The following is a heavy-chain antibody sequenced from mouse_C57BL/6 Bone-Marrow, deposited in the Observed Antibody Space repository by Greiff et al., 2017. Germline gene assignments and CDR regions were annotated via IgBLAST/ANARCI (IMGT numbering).Heavy chain of an antibody. CDR1: GYTFTSYG. D-gene: IGHD2-1*01. CDR2: IYPRSGNT. CDR3: ASNYPLAY. Sequence: VHLVESGAELARPGASVKLSCKASGYTFTSYGISWVKQRTGQGLEWIGEIYPRSGNTYYNEKFKGKATLTADKSSSTAYMELRSLTSEDSAVYFCASNYPLAYWGQGTLVTVSA. J-gene: IGHJ3*01. V-gene: IGHV1-81*01.